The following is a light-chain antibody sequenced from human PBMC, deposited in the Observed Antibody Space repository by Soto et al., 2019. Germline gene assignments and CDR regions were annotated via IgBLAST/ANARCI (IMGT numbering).Light chain of an antibody. J-gene: IGKJ1*01. V-gene: IGKV1-5*03. CDR1: QSISSW. CDR3: QHYPGT. CDR2: KAS. Sequence: DIQMTQSPSTLSSSVGDRVTITCRASQSISSWLAWYQQKPGKAPKLLIYKASSLESGVPSRFSGSGSGKEFTLTISSLQPYDFATYYCQHYPGTFGQGTQVEIK.